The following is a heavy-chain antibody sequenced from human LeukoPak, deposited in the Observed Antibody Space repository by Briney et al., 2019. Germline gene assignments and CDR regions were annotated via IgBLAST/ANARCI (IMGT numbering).Heavy chain of an antibody. V-gene: IGHV1-2*02. CDR1: GYTFTGYY. CDR2: INPNSGGT. D-gene: IGHD3-10*01. Sequence: ASVKVSCKASGYTFTGYYMHWVRRAPGQGLEWMGWINPNSGGTNYAQKFQGRVTMTRDTSISTAYMELSRLRSDDTAVYYCARDPVNYGSGSYSKHNWFDPWGQGTLVTVSS. CDR3: ARDPVNYGSGSYSKHNWFDP. J-gene: IGHJ5*02.